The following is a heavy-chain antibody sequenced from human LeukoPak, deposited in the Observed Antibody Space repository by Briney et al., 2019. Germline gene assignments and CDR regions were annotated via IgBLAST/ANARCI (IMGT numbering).Heavy chain of an antibody. Sequence: SETLSLTCTVSGGSISSYYCSWIRQPPGKGLEWIGYIYYSGSTNYNPSLKSRVTISVDTSKNQFSLKLSSVTAADTAVYYCAGTGYSSGWYEDYWGQGTLVTVSS. CDR1: GGSISSYY. CDR2: IYYSGST. V-gene: IGHV4-59*08. CDR3: AGTGYSSGWYEDY. D-gene: IGHD6-19*01. J-gene: IGHJ4*02.